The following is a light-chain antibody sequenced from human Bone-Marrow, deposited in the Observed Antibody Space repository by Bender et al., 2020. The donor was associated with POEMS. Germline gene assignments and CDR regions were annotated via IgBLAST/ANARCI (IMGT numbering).Light chain of an antibody. J-gene: IGLJ2*01. CDR2: QDT. V-gene: IGLV3-1*01. CDR3: QAWDRSTVV. CDR1: NLGNRF. Sequence: SYELTQPPSVSVSPGQTATITCSGENLGNRFACWFQQKPGQSPVLVIYQDTKRPSGIPERFSGSTSANTATLTISGTQAMDEAEYYCQAWDRSTVVFGGGTKVTVL.